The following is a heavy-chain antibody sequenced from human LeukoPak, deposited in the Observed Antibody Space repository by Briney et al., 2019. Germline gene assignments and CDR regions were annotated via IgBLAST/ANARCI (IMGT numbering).Heavy chain of an antibody. J-gene: IGHJ6*03. CDR3: ARIKRDSSSWYRAYYYYMDV. CDR2: ISTSGNT. V-gene: IGHV4-4*07. Sequence: PSETLSLTCTVSGGSISSYYWSWIRQPAGKGLESIGHISTSGNTNYNPSLKSRVTISVDTSKNQFSLKLSSVTAADTAVYYCARIKRDSSSWYRAYYYYMDVWGKGTTVTISS. D-gene: IGHD6-13*01. CDR1: GGSISSYY.